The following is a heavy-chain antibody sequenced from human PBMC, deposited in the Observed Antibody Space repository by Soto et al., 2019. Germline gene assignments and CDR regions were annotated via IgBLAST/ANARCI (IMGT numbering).Heavy chain of an antibody. CDR2: ISYEGSNK. V-gene: IGHV3-30*18. Sequence: GVSLRLSCAASGLNFSDYGMHWVRPAPGKGLEWVAVISYEGSNKYYADSVKGRFTISRDNSRNTLYLQMNSLRAEDTAVYYCAKNHQRAPSRDGYNLIDYWGQGTLVTVSS. J-gene: IGHJ4*02. CDR3: AKNHQRAPSRDGYNLIDY. D-gene: IGHD5-12*01. CDR1: GLNFSDYG.